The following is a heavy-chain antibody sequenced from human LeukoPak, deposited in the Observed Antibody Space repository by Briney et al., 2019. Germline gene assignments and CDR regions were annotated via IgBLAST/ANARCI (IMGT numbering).Heavy chain of an antibody. D-gene: IGHD1-26*01. J-gene: IGHJ5*01. CDR2: TYDSGNT. CDR3: ARVVGSTSWFGS. V-gene: IGHV4-31*03. Sequence: SETLSLTCTVSGDLLIGAPYFWSWVRPHPGKGLEWVAYTYDSGNTYSHPSLKSRVSLSGGTYKNQFSLNLTSVTAADTAVYFGARVVGSTSWFGSWGQGTLVTVSA. CDR1: GDLLIGAPYF.